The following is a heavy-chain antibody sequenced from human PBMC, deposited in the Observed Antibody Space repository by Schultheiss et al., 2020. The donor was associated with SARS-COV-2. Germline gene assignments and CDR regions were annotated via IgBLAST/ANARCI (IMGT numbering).Heavy chain of an antibody. Sequence: SETLSLTCAVYGGSFSGYYWSWIRQSPGKGLEWIGEINHSGSTNYNPSLKSRVTISVDTSKNQFSLKLSSVTAADTAVYYCARSPSCSGGSCYSPYYYYYGMDVWGQGTTVTVSS. CDR3: ARSPSCSGGSCYSPYYYYYGMDV. V-gene: IGHV4-34*01. CDR1: GGSFSGYY. D-gene: IGHD2-15*01. CDR2: INHSGST. J-gene: IGHJ6*02.